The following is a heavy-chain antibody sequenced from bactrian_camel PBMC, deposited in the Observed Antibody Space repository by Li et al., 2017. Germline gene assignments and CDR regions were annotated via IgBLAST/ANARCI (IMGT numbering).Heavy chain of an antibody. CDR1: GNTANTNC. V-gene: IGHV3S53*01. CDR2: VDPIGDT. J-gene: IGHJ4*01. Sequence: VQLVESGGGSVQAGGSLRLSCVASGNTANTNCMGWFRQAPGKEREGVASVDPIGDTNYAQSVKGRFTVSKDNNKNILYLEMNSLKPEDTAMYYCGASPRDGGGWGVGSCWYGLNFNYRGQGTQVTVS. CDR3: GASPRDGGGWGVGSCWYGLNFNY. D-gene: IGHD6*01.